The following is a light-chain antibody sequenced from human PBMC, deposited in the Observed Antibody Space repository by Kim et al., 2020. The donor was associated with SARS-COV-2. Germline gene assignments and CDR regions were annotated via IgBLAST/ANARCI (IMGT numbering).Light chain of an antibody. CDR3: QQYNNWPPWT. CDR2: GAS. Sequence: SPGERATLSCRASQSVSSNLAWYQQKPGQAPRLLIYGASTRATGIPARFSGSASGTEFTLTISSRQSEDFAVYYCQQYNNWPPWTFGQGTKVDIK. V-gene: IGKV3-15*01. J-gene: IGKJ1*01. CDR1: QSVSSN.